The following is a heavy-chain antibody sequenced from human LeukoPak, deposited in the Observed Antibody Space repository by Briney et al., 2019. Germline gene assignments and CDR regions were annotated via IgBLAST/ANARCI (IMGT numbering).Heavy chain of an antibody. V-gene: IGHV3-23*01. CDR1: GFTFSRNA. D-gene: IGHD1-14*01. Sequence: GGSLRLSCATSGFTFSRNAMSWVRQTPGKGLEWVSAITGDSVRTHYAHSVKGRLTIYRDNSKNTLYLQMNSVRAEDTAVYYCGKGSGMRFPIDGWGQGTLVTV. CDR3: GKGSGMRFPIDG. J-gene: IGHJ4*02. CDR2: ITGDSVRT.